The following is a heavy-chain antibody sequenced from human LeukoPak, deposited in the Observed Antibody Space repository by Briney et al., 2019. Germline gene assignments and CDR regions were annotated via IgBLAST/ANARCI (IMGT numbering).Heavy chain of an antibody. CDR1: GDRVSSNSVG. D-gene: IGHD4-17*01. Sequence: SQTLSLTCAISGDRVSSNSVGWHWIRQSPSRGLEWLGRTYYRSKWYNDYGASVKSRITINSDTSKNQFSLQLSSVTPEDTAVYFCTRNKYYGSDYWGQGTLVTVSS. V-gene: IGHV6-1*01. CDR2: TYYRSKWYN. CDR3: TRNKYYGSDY. J-gene: IGHJ4*02.